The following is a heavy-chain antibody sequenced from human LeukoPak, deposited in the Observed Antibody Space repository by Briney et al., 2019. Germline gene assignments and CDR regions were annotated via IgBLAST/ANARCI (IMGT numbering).Heavy chain of an antibody. Sequence: GRSLRLSCAASGFTFSSYAMSWVSQAPGKGLEWVSAISGSGGSTYYADSVKGRFTISRDNSKNTLYLQMNSLRAEDTAVYYCAKDVGRFLEWLLTRNAFDIWGQGTMVTVSS. CDR2: ISGSGGST. CDR3: AKDVGRFLEWLLTRNAFDI. CDR1: GFTFSSYA. V-gene: IGHV3-23*01. D-gene: IGHD3-3*01. J-gene: IGHJ3*02.